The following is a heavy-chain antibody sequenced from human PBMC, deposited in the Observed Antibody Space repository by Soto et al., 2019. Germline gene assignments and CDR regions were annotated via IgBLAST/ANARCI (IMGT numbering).Heavy chain of an antibody. CDR2: IYPGDSDT. CDR1: GYSFTIYC. V-gene: IGHV5-51*01. J-gene: IGHJ3*02. D-gene: IGHD3-22*01. Sequence: PGESLKISCNGSGYSFTIYCIGLVLQMPGKGLEWMGIIYPGDSDTRYSPSFQGQVTISADKSISTAYLQWSSLKASDTAMYYCARPHYYDSSGYYWFAFDIWGQGTMVTVSS. CDR3: ARPHYYDSSGYYWFAFDI.